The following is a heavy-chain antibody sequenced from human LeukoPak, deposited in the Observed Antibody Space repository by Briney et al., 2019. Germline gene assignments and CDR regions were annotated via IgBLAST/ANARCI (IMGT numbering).Heavy chain of an antibody. CDR2: ISYDGSNK. D-gene: IGHD3-22*01. J-gene: IGHJ4*02. CDR1: GFTFSSYG. Sequence: GGSLRLSCAASGFTFSSYGMHWVRQAPGKGLEWVAVISYDGSNKYYAEYVKGRFTISRDNSKNTLYLQLNSLRAEDTAVYYCAKDLFAASGYGYFDYWGQGTLVTVSS. CDR3: AKDLFAASGYGYFDY. V-gene: IGHV3-30*18.